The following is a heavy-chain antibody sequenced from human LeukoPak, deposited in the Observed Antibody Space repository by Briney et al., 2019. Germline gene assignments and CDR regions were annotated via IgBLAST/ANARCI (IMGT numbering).Heavy chain of an antibody. V-gene: IGHV1-18*01. CDR3: ARRRGEPNIFDY. CDR1: GYTFTSYG. J-gene: IGHJ4*02. D-gene: IGHD3-16*01. Sequence: ASVKVSCKASGYTFTSYGISWVRQAPGQGLEWMGWISAYNGNTNYAQRFQGRVTMTRDTSISTAYMDLSRLRSDDTALYYCARRRGEPNIFDYWGQGTLVTVSS. CDR2: ISAYNGNT.